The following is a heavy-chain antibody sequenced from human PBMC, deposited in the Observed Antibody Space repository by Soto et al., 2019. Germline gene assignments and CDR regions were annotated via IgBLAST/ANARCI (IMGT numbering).Heavy chain of an antibody. V-gene: IGHV3-74*01. CDR1: GFTFSSYW. Sequence: GGSLRLSCAASGFTFSSYWMHWVRQAPGTGLVWVSRIKTDGSIIDYADSVKGRFTISRDNAKNMLYLQMNSLRAEDTAVYYCVREDIALAHFGMDVWGQGTTVTVSS. D-gene: IGHD5-18*01. CDR2: IKTDGSII. J-gene: IGHJ6*02. CDR3: VREDIALAHFGMDV.